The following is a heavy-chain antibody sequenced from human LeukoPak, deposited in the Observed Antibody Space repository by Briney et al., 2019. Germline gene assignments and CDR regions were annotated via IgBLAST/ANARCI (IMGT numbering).Heavy chain of an antibody. CDR3: ATPLAEQWLYIGDWYFDL. J-gene: IGHJ2*01. D-gene: IGHD6-19*01. CDR1: GGTFSSYA. Sequence: GASVKVSCKASGGTFSSYAISWVRQAPGQGLEWMGGIIPIFGTANYAQKFQGRVTITADESTSTAYMELSSLRSEDTAVYYCATPLAEQWLYIGDWYFDLWGRGTLVTVSS. CDR2: IIPIFGTA. V-gene: IGHV1-69*01.